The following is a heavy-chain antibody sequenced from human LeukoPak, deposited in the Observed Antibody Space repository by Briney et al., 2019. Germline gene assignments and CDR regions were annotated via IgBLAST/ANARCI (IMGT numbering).Heavy chain of an antibody. CDR1: GFTFSSYA. J-gene: IGHJ5*02. CDR2: ISSNGGST. Sequence: PGGSLRLSCAASGFTFSSYAIHWVRQAPGKGLEYVSAISSNGGSTYYANSVKGRFTISRDNSKNTLYLQMGSLRAEDMAVYYCARGQWLVMDWFDPWGQGTLVTVSS. D-gene: IGHD6-19*01. V-gene: IGHV3-64*01. CDR3: ARGQWLVMDWFDP.